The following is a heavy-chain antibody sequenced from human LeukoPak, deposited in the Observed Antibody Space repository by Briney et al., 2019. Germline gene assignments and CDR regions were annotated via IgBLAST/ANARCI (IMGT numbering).Heavy chain of an antibody. CDR1: GFTFSTYS. CDR3: ARGGTGDYWGTDY. CDR2: ISRRSTYI. D-gene: IGHD4-17*01. V-gene: IGHV3-21*01. J-gene: IGHJ4*02. Sequence: GGSLRLSCAASGFTFSTYSMNWVRQAPGKGLEWVSSISRRSTYIYYADSVKGRFTISRDNAKNSLYLQMNTLRAEDTAVYYCARGGTGDYWGTDYWGQGTLVTVSS.